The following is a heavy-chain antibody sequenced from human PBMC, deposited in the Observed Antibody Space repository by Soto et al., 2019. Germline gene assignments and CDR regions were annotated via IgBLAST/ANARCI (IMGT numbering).Heavy chain of an antibody. V-gene: IGHV3-72*01. J-gene: IGHJ5*01. CDR3: VRDNGWPYDS. D-gene: IGHD2-8*01. CDR2: TRNKARGYTT. Sequence: EVQLVASGGGLVQPGGSLRLSCAASGFTVNDYFIDWVRRAPGKGLEWVGRTRNKARGYTTEYAASVRGRFIISRDHSSNSLALQMNSLKTEDTAVYYCVRDNGWPYDSLGQGTLVTVSS. CDR1: GFTVNDYF.